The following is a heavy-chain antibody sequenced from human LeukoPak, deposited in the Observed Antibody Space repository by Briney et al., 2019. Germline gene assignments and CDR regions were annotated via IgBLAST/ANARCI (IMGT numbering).Heavy chain of an antibody. D-gene: IGHD6-6*01. CDR1: GGSFSGYY. Sequence: SETLSLTCAVYGGSFSGYYWSWIRQPPGKGLEWIGEINHSGSTNYNPPLKSRVTISVDTSKNQFSLKLSSVTAADTAVYYCARGLRAARNFDYWGQGTLVTVSS. V-gene: IGHV4-34*01. J-gene: IGHJ4*02. CDR2: INHSGST. CDR3: ARGLRAARNFDY.